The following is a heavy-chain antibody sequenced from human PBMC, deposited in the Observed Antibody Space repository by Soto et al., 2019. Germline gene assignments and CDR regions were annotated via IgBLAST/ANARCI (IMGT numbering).Heavy chain of an antibody. V-gene: IGHV5-51*01. CDR1: GYSFNSYC. J-gene: IGHJ1*01. D-gene: IGHD3-9*01. Sequence: PKISFRGSGYSFNSYCLAWVRQMPGKGLELMGIIFPSGSDTIYSPSFRGQVTISADRSINTAYLQWNSLKASDSAIYYCARRVGSSWRYFENWGQGTLVTVSS. CDR2: IFPSGSDT. CDR3: ARRVGSSWRYFEN.